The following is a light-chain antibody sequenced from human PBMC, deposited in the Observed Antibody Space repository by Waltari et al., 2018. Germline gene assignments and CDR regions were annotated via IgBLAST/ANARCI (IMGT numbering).Light chain of an antibody. CDR1: QSVSSSY. CDR2: GAS. Sequence: ENVLTQSPGTLSLSPGERATLSCRASQSVSSSYLAWHQQKRGQAPRLLIYGASTRATGIPDRFSGSGSGTDFTLTISRLEPEDFAVYYCQQYGSSPRTFGQGTKVETK. CDR3: QQYGSSPRT. J-gene: IGKJ1*01. V-gene: IGKV3-20*01.